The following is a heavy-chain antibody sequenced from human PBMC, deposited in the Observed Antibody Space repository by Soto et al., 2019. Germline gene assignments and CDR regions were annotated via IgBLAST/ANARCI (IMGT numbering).Heavy chain of an antibody. J-gene: IGHJ4*02. V-gene: IGHV3-74*01. CDR2: INSDGSST. D-gene: IGHD6-6*01. CDR3: ARDPSPADYYFDY. CDR1: GFTFSSYW. Sequence: GGSLRLSCAASGFTFSSYWMHWVRQAPGRGLVWVSRINSDGSSTTYADSVKGRFTISRDNAKNTLYLQMNSLRAEDTAVYYCARDPSPADYYFDYWGQGTLVTVSS.